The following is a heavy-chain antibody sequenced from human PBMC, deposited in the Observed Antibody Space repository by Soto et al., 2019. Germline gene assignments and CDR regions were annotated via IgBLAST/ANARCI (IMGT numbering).Heavy chain of an antibody. CDR2: ISHTGST. Sequence: QLQLQESGSGLVKPSQTLSLTCAVSGGSISSGGYSWSWIRQPPGKGLEWIGYISHTGSTYYNPSLKSRLTISVDRSKNQFSLTLSSVTAADTAVYYCASGGGFLGYWGQGTLVTVSS. D-gene: IGHD3-16*01. CDR3: ASGGGFLGY. CDR1: GGSISSGGYS. V-gene: IGHV4-30-2*01. J-gene: IGHJ4*02.